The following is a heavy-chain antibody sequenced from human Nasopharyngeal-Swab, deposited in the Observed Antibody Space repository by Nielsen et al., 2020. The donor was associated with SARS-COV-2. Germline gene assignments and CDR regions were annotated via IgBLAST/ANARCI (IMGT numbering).Heavy chain of an antibody. CDR3: ARCGGDCYSDPFDY. Sequence: GGSLRLSCAASGVTFSSYGMHWVRQAPGKGLEWVAVIWYDGSNKYYADSVKGRFTISRDNSKNTLYLQMNSLRAEDTAVYYCARCGGDCYSDPFDYWGHGTLVTVSS. D-gene: IGHD2-21*02. CDR2: IWYDGSNK. CDR1: GVTFSSYG. V-gene: IGHV3-33*01. J-gene: IGHJ4*01.